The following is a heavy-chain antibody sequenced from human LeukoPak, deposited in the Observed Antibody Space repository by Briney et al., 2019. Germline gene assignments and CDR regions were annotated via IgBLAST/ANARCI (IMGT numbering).Heavy chain of an antibody. D-gene: IGHD3-16*01. V-gene: IGHV4-59*01. CDR3: ARAHDYVWGSPYYFDY. J-gene: IGHJ4*02. CDR1: GGSISSYY. Sequence: SETLSLTCTVSGGSISSYYWSWIRQPPGKGLEWSGYIYYSGSTNYNPSLKSRVTISVDTSKNQFFLKLSSVTAADTAVYYCARAHDYVWGSPYYFDYWGQGTLVTVSS. CDR2: IYYSGST.